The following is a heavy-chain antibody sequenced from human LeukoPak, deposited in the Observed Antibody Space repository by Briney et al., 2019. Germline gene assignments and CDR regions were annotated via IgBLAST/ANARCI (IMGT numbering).Heavy chain of an antibody. V-gene: IGHV4-4*02. CDR3: ARALYGGVDGDYEPGYGFDY. Sequence: SETLSLTCAVSGGSISRSNWWGWVRQPPGKGLGWIGEIYHSESPNYHSSLKSRVTISVDKSRNHFSLNLSSVTAADTAVYYCARALYGGVDGDYEPGYGFDYWGQGTLVTVSS. D-gene: IGHD4-17*01. CDR1: GGSISRSNW. J-gene: IGHJ4*02. CDR2: IYHSESP.